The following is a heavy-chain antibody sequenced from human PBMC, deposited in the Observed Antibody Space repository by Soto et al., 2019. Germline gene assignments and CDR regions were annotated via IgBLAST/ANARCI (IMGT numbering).Heavy chain of an antibody. J-gene: IGHJ4*02. CDR1: VVSFSGYY. CDR2: INHSGST. Sequence: PSETLPLTCAVYVVSFSGYYWSWIRQPPGKGLEWIGEINHSGSTNYNPPLKSRVTISVDTSKNQFSLKLSSVTAADTAVYYCARDPSLGIAAAGTLIWGQGTLVT. V-gene: IGHV4-34*01. D-gene: IGHD6-13*01. CDR3: ARDPSLGIAAAGTLI.